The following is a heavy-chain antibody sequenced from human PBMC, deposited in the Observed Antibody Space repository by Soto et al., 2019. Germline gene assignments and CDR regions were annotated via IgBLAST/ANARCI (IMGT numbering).Heavy chain of an antibody. J-gene: IGHJ5*02. Sequence: ASVKVSFKASGYTFTSYYMHWVRQAPVQGLEWMGIINPSGGSTSYAQKFQGRVTMTRDTSTSTVYMELSSLRSEDTAVYYCARAPPYYDILTGTSFDPWGQGTLVTVSS. V-gene: IGHV1-46*01. CDR1: GYTFTSYY. CDR2: INPSGGST. D-gene: IGHD3-9*01. CDR3: ARAPPYYDILTGTSFDP.